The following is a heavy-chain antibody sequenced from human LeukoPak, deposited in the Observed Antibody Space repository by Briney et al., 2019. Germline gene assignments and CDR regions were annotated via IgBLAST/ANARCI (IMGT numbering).Heavy chain of an antibody. CDR2: ISSNGVNT. D-gene: IGHD6-19*01. CDR3: ARIRGGWYFDY. J-gene: IGHJ4*02. V-gene: IGHV3-64*01. Sequence: GSLRLSCAASGPTFSAYAMHWVRQAPGKGLEYVSSISSNGVNTYYANSVKGRFTISRDNSKNTLYLQMGSLRAEDMAVYYCARIRGGWYFDYWGQGTLSPSPQ. CDR1: GPTFSAYA.